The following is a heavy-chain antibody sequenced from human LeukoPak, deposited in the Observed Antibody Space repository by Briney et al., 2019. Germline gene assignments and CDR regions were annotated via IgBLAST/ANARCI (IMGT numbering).Heavy chain of an antibody. J-gene: IGHJ3*02. V-gene: IGHV1-8*01. D-gene: IGHD3-22*01. CDR3: ARVPRYYDSSGYSYSYDAFDI. CDR1: GYTFTSYD. Sequence: ASVKVSCKASGYTFTSYDINWVRQATGQGLEWMGWMNPNSGNTGYAQKFQGRVTMTRNTSISTAYMELSSLRSEDTAVYYCARVPRYYDSSGYSYSYDAFDIWGQGTMVTVSS. CDR2: MNPNSGNT.